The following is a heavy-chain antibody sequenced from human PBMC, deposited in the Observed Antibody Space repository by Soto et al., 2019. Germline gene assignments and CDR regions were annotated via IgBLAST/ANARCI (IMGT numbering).Heavy chain of an antibody. CDR1: GFSFRDFD. V-gene: IGHV3-23*01. CDR3: AVSGFGVTDY. Sequence: EVQLLESGERLGQPGGSLRLSCATSGFSFRDFDISWVRQAPGKGLEWVSIISGSGDTAHYADSAKGRFTTSRDNSKSTLYLQMDSLRVEDTATYFCAVSGFGVTDYWGQGTLVTVSS. D-gene: IGHD3-10*01. CDR2: ISGSGDTA. J-gene: IGHJ4*02.